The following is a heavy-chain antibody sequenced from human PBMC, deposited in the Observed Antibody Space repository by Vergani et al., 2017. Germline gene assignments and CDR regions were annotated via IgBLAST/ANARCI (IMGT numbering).Heavy chain of an antibody. D-gene: IGHD1-1*01. J-gene: IGHJ4*02. CDR3: ASRAGTTLGGDY. CDR1: GYTFTSYY. Sequence: VQLVQSGAEVKKPGASVKVSCKASGYTFTSYYMHWVRQAPGQGLEWMGIINPSGGSTSYAQKFQGRVTMTRDTSTSTVYMELSSLRSEDTAVYYCASRAGTTLGGDYWGQGTLVTVSS. V-gene: IGHV1-46*03. CDR2: INPSGGST.